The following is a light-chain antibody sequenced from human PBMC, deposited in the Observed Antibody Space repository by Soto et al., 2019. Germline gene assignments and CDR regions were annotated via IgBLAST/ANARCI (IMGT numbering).Light chain of an antibody. CDR3: QQYGSWPRTWS. J-gene: IGKJ1*01. CDR1: QSISTN. CDR2: GAS. Sequence: EVVMTQSPANLSVSPGERATLSCRASQSISTNLAWYQQNPGQAPRPLMYGASTRANGVPARFSGSGSGTEFTLTISSLQSEEFAVYSCQQYGSWPRTWSFGQGTKVEVK. V-gene: IGKV3-15*01.